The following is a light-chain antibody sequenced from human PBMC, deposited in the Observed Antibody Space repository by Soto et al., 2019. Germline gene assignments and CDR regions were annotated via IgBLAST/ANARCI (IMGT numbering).Light chain of an antibody. CDR2: EVS. Sequence: QSALTQPPSASGSPGQSVTISCTGTSSDVGGYNYVSWYQQHPGKAPKLMIYEVSKRPSGVPDRFSGSKAGNTASLTVSGLQAEYEADYYCSSYAGSNIRVVFCGVTKLTV. CDR3: SSYAGSNIRVV. J-gene: IGLJ2*01. V-gene: IGLV2-8*01. CDR1: SSDVGGYNY.